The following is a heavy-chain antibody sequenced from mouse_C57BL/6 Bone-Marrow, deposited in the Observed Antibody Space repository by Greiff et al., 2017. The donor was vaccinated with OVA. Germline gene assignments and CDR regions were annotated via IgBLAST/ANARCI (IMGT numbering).Heavy chain of an antibody. V-gene: IGHV5-6*01. CDR2: ISSGGSYT. CDR1: GFTFSSYG. D-gene: IGHD2-1*01. J-gene: IGHJ2*01. CDR3: ACNSSFDY. Sequence: EVQLVESGGDLVKPGGSLKLSCAASGFTFSSYGMSWVRQTPDKRLEWVATISSGGSYTYYPDSVKGRFTISRDNAKNTLYLQLSSLKSEYTAMYYCACNSSFDYWGQGTTLTVSS.